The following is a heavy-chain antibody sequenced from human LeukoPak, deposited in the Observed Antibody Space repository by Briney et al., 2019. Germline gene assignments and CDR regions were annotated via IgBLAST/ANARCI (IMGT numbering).Heavy chain of an antibody. D-gene: IGHD2-2*01. J-gene: IGHJ3*02. CDR3: ARTLIYCSSTSCHYAFDI. V-gene: IGHV4-61*02. CDR1: GGSISSGSYY. CDR2: IYTSGST. Sequence: SETLSLTCTVSGGSISSGSYYWSWIRQPAGKGLEWIGRIYTSGSTNYNPSLKSRVTISVDTSKNQFSLKLSSVTAADTAVYYCARTLIYCSSTSCHYAFDIWGRGTMVTVSS.